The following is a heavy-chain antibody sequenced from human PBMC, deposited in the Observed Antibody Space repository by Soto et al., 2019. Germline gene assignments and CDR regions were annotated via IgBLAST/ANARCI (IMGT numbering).Heavy chain of an antibody. Sequence: EVQLLESGGGLVQPGGSLRLSCAASGFTFSTYALSWVRQAPGKGLEWVSVISGSGDSTYYAESVKGRFTISRDSSKNTLYQQMNSLSAEDTAIYYCAKGRSWYYYYYYGLDVWGQGTPVTVSS. CDR2: ISGSGDST. D-gene: IGHD6-13*01. CDR1: GFTFSTYA. J-gene: IGHJ6*02. CDR3: AKGRSWYYYYYYGLDV. V-gene: IGHV3-23*01.